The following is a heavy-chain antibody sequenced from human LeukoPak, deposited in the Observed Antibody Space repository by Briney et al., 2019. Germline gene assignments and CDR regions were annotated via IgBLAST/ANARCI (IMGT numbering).Heavy chain of an antibody. D-gene: IGHD2-2*01. CDR2: ISPSGDIT. Sequence: GGTLRLSCAASGFIFSSHGMNWVRQAPGKGLEWVSGISPSGDITYYADSVKGRFTISRDNSKNTLYLQMNSLRAEDTAVYYCAKEGHTSHFDPWGQGTLVTVSS. J-gene: IGHJ5*02. CDR1: GFIFSSHG. V-gene: IGHV3-23*01. CDR3: AKEGHTSHFDP.